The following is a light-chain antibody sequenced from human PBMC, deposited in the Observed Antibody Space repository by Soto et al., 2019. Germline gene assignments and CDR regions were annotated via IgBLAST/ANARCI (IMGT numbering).Light chain of an antibody. CDR3: SSYSSSSSRYL. V-gene: IGLV2-14*01. CDR1: SSDVGTYNY. J-gene: IGLJ1*01. CDR2: EVR. Sequence: QSALTQPASVSGSPGQSIIISCTGSSSDVGTYNYVSWYQQHPGKAPKLMIYEVRSRPSGVSDRFSGSKSGNTASLTISGLQAEDEADYYCSSYSSSSSRYLFGTGTKLIVL.